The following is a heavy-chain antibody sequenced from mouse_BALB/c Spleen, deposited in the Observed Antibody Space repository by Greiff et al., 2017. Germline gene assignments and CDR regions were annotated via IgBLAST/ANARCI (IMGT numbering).Heavy chain of an antibody. CDR3: AREDSLRYAMDY. V-gene: IGHV1S34*01. CDR2: ISCYNGAT. CDR1: GYSFTGYY. J-gene: IGHJ4*01. Sequence: LVKPGASVKISCKASGYSFTGYYMHWVKQSHGKSLEWIGYISCYNGATSYNQKFKGKATFTVDTSSSTTYMQFNSLTSEDSAVYYGAREDSLRYAMDYWGQGTSVTVSS.